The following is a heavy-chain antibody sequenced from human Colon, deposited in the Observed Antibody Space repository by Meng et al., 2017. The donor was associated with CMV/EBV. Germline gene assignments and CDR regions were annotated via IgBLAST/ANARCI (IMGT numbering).Heavy chain of an antibody. Sequence: GESLKISCAASGFNLNTYSMSWVRQAPGKGLEWVSAISGSGGSTYYADSVKGRFTISRDNSKNTLYLQMNSLRAEDTAVYYCAKYIVVVPAAIKLTYYYGMDVWGQGTTVTVSS. J-gene: IGHJ6*02. CDR1: GFNLNTYS. CDR2: ISGSGGST. D-gene: IGHD2-2*02. V-gene: IGHV3-23*01. CDR3: AKYIVVVPAAIKLTYYYGMDV.